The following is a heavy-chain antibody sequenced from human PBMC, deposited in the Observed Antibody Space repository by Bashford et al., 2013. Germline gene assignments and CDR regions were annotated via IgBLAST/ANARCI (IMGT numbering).Heavy chain of an antibody. CDR2: IYHSGST. CDR3: ARRLGVVVIAIRSRSISGMDV. Sequence: SETLSLTCAVSGGSISSGGYSWSWIRQPPGKGLEWIGYIYHSGSTYYNPSLKSRVTISVDTSKNQFSLKLSSVTAADTAVYYCARRLGVVVIAIRSRSISGMDVWGQGTTVTVSS. D-gene: IGHD2-21*01. V-gene: IGHV4-30-2*01. J-gene: IGHJ6*02. CDR1: GGSISSGGYS.